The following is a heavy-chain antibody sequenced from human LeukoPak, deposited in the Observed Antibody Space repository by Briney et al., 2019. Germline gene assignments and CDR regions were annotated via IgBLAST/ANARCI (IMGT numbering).Heavy chain of an antibody. D-gene: IGHD3-22*01. Sequence: GGSLRLSCAASGFTFSSYAMSWVRQAPGKGLEWVSAISGSGGSTYYADSVKGRFTISRDNSKNTLYLQMNSLRAEDTAVYYCAKVPAFYYDSSGYYFDYWGQGTLVTVSS. CDR2: ISGSGGST. CDR1: GFTFSSYA. V-gene: IGHV3-23*01. J-gene: IGHJ4*02. CDR3: AKVPAFYYDSSGYYFDY.